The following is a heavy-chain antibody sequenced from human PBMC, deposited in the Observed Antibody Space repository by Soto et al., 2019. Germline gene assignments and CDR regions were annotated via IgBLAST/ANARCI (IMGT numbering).Heavy chain of an antibody. V-gene: IGHV1-69*13. CDR3: ARDKYYDFWSGYWVTYGMDV. J-gene: IGHJ6*02. D-gene: IGHD3-3*01. CDR2: IIPIFGTA. Sequence: SVKVSCKASGGTFSSYAISWVRQAPGQGLEWMGGIIPIFGTANYAQKFQGRVTITADESTSTAYMELSSLRSEDTDVYYCARDKYYDFWSGYWVTYGMDVWGQGTTVTVSS. CDR1: GGTFSSYA.